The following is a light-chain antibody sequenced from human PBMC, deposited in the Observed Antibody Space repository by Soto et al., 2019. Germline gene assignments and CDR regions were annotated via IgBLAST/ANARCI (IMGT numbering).Light chain of an antibody. CDR1: SSDVGSYNY. CDR3: CSYSGSDSLL. Sequence: QSLLTQPRSVSGSPGESVTISCSGTSSDVGSYNYVSWYQQYPGKAPKVMIYDVSERPSEVPVRFSGSKSGNTASLTISGLQAEDEAEYFCCSYSGSDSLLFGGGTKLTVL. CDR2: DVS. V-gene: IGLV2-11*01. J-gene: IGLJ2*01.